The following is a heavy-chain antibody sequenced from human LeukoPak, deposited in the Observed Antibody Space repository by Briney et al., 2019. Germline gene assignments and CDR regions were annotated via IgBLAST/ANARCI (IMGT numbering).Heavy chain of an antibody. CDR1: GFTFNSYG. V-gene: IGHV3-33*01. CDR3: ARDLLGYSYDAYYFDF. J-gene: IGHJ4*02. CDR2: IWYDGSKK. Sequence: GRSLRLSCAASGFTFNSYGIHWVRQAPGKGLEWVAVIWYDGSKKYHADSVKGRFTISRDNSKNTLYLQMNSLRAEDTAVYYCARDLLGYSYDAYYFDFWGQGTLVTVST. D-gene: IGHD5-18*01.